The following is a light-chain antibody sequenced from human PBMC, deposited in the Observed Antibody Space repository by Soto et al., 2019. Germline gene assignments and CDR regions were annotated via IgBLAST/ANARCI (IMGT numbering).Light chain of an antibody. CDR1: TGHSNYA. CDR3: QTWGTGTVV. V-gene: IGLV4-69*01. CDR2: LNTDGSH. J-gene: IGLJ2*01. Sequence: QSVLTQSPSASASLGASVKLTCTLDTGHSNYAIAWHQQEPGKGPRYLMRLNTDGSHTKGDGIPDRFSGSSSGADRYLTISSLQSEDEAVYYCQTWGTGTVVFGGGTKVTVL.